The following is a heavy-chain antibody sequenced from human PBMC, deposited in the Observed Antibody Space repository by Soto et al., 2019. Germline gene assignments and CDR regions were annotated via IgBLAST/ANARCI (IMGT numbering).Heavy chain of an antibody. Sequence: VGSLRLSFEASGFTFSSYAIIWVLPSPGKGLEWVSAISGSGGSTYYADSVKGRFTISRDNSKNTLYLQMNSLRAEDTAVYYCANSRTIFGVENVYWGQGTLVTVSS. CDR1: GFTFSSYA. CDR3: ANSRTIFGVENVY. D-gene: IGHD3-3*01. CDR2: ISGSGGST. J-gene: IGHJ4*02. V-gene: IGHV3-23*01.